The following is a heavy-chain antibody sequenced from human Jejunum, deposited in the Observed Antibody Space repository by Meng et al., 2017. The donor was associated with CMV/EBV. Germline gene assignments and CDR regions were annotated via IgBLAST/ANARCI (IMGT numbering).Heavy chain of an antibody. Sequence: ASGFTFSSYAMGWVRQAPGKGLEWVSSISGNSGNTYYADSVKGRFTISRDNSKNTLYLEMNSLRAEDTAVFYCAKASGWSITSYSSWGQGTLVTVSS. V-gene: IGHV3-23*01. CDR2: ISGNSGNT. CDR3: AKASGWSITSYSS. J-gene: IGHJ5*02. CDR1: GFTFSSYA. D-gene: IGHD1-14*01.